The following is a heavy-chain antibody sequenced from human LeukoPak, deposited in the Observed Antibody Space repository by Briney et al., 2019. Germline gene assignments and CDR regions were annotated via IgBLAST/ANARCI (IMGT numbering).Heavy chain of an antibody. J-gene: IGHJ4*02. CDR3: SNGRTSSGTLQHDY. CDR2: ISDNSGNT. Sequence: GGSLRLSCAASGFTFSSFAMSWVRQAPGQGLERVSAISDNSGNTYYADSVKGRFTISRDNSENTLYLQMNSLRAEDTALYYCSNGRTSSGTLQHDYWGQGTLVTVSS. CDR1: GFTFSSFA. V-gene: IGHV3-23*01. D-gene: IGHD6-19*01.